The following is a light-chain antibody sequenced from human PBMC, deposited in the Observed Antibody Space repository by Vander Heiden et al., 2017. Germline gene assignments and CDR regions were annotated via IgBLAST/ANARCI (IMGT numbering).Light chain of an antibody. V-gene: IGKV1-39*01. Sequence: DIQMTQSPSSLSASVRDRITITCRASEKISTYLSRFQQKPGNAPKLLIYDASTLQSGVPSRFSGSGSGTDFTLTISRLQPEDFATYYCQQIYSTPVTFGHGTRVEI. J-gene: IGKJ3*01. CDR3: QQIYSTPVT. CDR1: EKISTY. CDR2: DAS.